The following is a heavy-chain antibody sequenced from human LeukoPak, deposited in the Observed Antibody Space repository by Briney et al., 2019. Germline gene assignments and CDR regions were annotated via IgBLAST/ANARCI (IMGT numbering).Heavy chain of an antibody. J-gene: IGHJ4*02. CDR2: VDPEDGET. D-gene: IGHD5-24*01. CDR1: GYTFTDYY. V-gene: IGHV1-69-2*01. Sequence: VASVKVSCKVSGYTFTDYYMHWVQQAPGKGLEWMGLVDPEDGETIYAEKFQGRVTITADTSTDTAYMELSSLRSEDTAVYYCATLEMATIHARHYWGQGTLVTVSS. CDR3: ATLEMATIHARHY.